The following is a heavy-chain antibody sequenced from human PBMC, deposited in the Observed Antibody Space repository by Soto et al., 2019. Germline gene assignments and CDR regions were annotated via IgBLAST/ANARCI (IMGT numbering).Heavy chain of an antibody. CDR1: GYTFTSYA. D-gene: IGHD6-19*01. V-gene: IGHV1-3*05. J-gene: IGHJ4*02. CDR3: ARGSGWYPPFDY. Sequence: QVQLVQSGAEEKKPGASVKVSCKASGYTFTSYAMHWVRQAPGQRLEWMGWINAGNGNTKYSQKFQGRVTITRDTSASTAYRELSSLRSEDTAVYYCARGSGWYPPFDYCGQGTLVTVSS. CDR2: INAGNGNT.